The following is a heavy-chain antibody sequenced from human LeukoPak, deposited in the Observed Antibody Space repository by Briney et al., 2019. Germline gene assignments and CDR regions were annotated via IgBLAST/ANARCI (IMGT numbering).Heavy chain of an antibody. CDR3: ASLFPKVGAVAGTGGHFDY. CDR1: GDSISSGGYY. V-gene: IGHV4-31*03. Sequence: KPSQTLSLTCTVSGDSISSGGYYWSWIRQHPGKGLEWIGYIYYSGSTYYNPSLKSRVTISVDTSKNQFSLKLSSVTAADTAVYYCASLFPKVGAVAGTGGHFDYWGQGTLVTVSS. J-gene: IGHJ4*02. CDR2: IYYSGST. D-gene: IGHD6-19*01.